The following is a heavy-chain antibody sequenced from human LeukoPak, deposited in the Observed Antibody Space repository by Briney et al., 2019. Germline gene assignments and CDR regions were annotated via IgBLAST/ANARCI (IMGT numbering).Heavy chain of an antibody. J-gene: IGHJ4*02. Sequence: GGSLRLSCAASGSTFSGYGLHWVRQAPGKGLEWVAVIWYDGSDKYYADSVKGRFTISRDNSKNTLYLQMNSLRAEDTAVSYCAKERTVTSQFDYWGQGTLVTVTS. CDR1: GSTFSGYG. D-gene: IGHD4-17*01. CDR2: IWYDGSDK. V-gene: IGHV3-33*06. CDR3: AKERTVTSQFDY.